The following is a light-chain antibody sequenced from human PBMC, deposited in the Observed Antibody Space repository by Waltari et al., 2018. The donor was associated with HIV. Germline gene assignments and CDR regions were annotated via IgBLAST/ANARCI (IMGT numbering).Light chain of an antibody. J-gene: IGLJ2*01. CDR1: SSDVGNYNE. CDR3: SSFTTSITVV. CDR2: DVS. V-gene: IGLV2-18*02. Sequence: QSALTQPPSVSGSLGQSVTISCTGTSSDVGNYNEVSWYQQSPGTAPKLMIYDVSNRPSWVPDRFSGSKSGNTASLTISGLRAEDEADYYCSSFTTSITVVFGGGTKLTVL.